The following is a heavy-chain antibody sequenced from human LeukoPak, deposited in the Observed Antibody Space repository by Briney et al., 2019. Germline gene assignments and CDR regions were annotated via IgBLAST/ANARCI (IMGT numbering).Heavy chain of an antibody. J-gene: IGHJ4*02. Sequence: ASVKVSCKASGYTLSRYGISWVRQATGQGLEWMGWMNPNSGNTGYAQKFQGRVTMTRNTSISTAYMELSSLRSEDTAVYYCARGSREWLVGHWGQGTLVTVSS. D-gene: IGHD6-19*01. CDR2: MNPNSGNT. V-gene: IGHV1-8*01. CDR1: GYTLSRYG. CDR3: ARGSREWLVGH.